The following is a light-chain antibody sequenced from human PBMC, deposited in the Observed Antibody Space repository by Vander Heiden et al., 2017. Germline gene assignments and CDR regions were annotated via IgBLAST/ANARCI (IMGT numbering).Light chain of an antibody. J-gene: IGKJ1*01. V-gene: IGKV3-20*01. CDR3: QQYGSSLSWT. CDR2: GAS. CDR1: QSVSSSY. Sequence: EIVLTQSPGTLSLSPGERATLSCRASQSVSSSYLAWYQQKPGQAPRLLIYGASSRATGIPDRFSGSGYGTDFTLTISRREPEDFAVYYCQQYGSSLSWTFGQGTKVXIK.